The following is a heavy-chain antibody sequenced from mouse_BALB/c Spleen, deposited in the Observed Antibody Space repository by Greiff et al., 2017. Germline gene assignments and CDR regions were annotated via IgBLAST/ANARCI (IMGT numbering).Heavy chain of an antibody. J-gene: IGHJ2*01. CDR2: IYWDDDK. D-gene: IGHD2-1*01. Sequence: QVTLKVSGPGILQPSQTLSLTCSFSGFSLSTSGMGVSWIRQPSGKGLEWLAHIYWDDDKRYNPSLKSRLTISKDTSRNQVFLKITSVDTADTATYYCARLYYGNPYFDYWGQGTTLTVSS. CDR3: ARLYYGNPYFDY. CDR1: GFSLSTSGMG. V-gene: IGHV8-12*01.